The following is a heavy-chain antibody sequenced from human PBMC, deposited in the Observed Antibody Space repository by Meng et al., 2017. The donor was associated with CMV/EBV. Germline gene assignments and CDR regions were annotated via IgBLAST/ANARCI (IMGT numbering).Heavy chain of an antibody. CDR2: ISSSGSTI. V-gene: IGHV3-11*01. Sequence: GGSLRLSCAASGFTFSDCYMSWIRQAPGKGLEWVSYISSSGSTIYYADSVKGRFTISRDNAKNSLYLQMNSLRAEDTAVYYCARERGTTDILTGSGLYYGMDVWGQGTTVTVSS. CDR3: ARERGTTDILTGSGLYYGMDV. D-gene: IGHD3-9*01. J-gene: IGHJ6*02. CDR1: GFTFSDCY.